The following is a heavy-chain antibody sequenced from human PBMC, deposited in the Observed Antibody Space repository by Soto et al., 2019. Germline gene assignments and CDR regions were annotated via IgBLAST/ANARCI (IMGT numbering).Heavy chain of an antibody. CDR1: GFTFSSYS. V-gene: IGHV3-21*01. D-gene: IGHD6-19*01. J-gene: IGHJ5*02. CDR2: ISSSSSYI. CDR3: ARDLGIAVAANWFDP. Sequence: EVQLVESGGGLVKPGGSLRLSCAASGFTFSSYSMNWVRQAPGKGLEWVSSISSSSSYIYYADSVKGRFTISRDNAKNSLYLQMNSLRAEDTAVYYSARDLGIAVAANWFDPWGQGTLVTVSS.